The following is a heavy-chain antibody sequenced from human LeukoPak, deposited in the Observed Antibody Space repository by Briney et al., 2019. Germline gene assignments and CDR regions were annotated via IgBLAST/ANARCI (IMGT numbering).Heavy chain of an antibody. CDR1: GGTFSSYA. J-gene: IGHJ4*02. Sequence: ASVKVSCKASGGTFSSYAISWVRQAPGQGLEWMGGIIPIFGTANYAQKFQGRVTITTDESTSTAYMELSSLRSEDTAVYYCARGAMVRGVRSPGHDYWGQGTLVTVSS. V-gene: IGHV1-69*05. CDR3: ARGAMVRGVRSPGHDY. CDR2: IIPIFGTA. D-gene: IGHD3-10*01.